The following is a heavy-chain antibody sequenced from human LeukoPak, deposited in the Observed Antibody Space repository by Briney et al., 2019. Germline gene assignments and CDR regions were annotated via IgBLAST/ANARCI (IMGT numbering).Heavy chain of an antibody. CDR2: IWYDGSNK. CDR3: ARDSGNTIFGVVIERYFDY. Sequence: GGSLRLSCAASGFTFSSYGMHWVRQAPGKGLEWVAVIWYDGSNKYYADSVKGRFTISRDNSKNTLYLQMNSLRAEDTAVYYCARDSGNTIFGVVIERYFDYWGQGTLVTVSS. J-gene: IGHJ4*02. CDR1: GFTFSSYG. V-gene: IGHV3-33*01. D-gene: IGHD3-3*01.